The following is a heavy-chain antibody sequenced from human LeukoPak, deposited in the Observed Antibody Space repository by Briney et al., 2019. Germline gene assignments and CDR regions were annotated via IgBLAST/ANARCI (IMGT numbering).Heavy chain of an antibody. V-gene: IGHV5-51*01. CDR3: ARQRWLAAEAFDM. J-gene: IGHJ3*02. Sequence: GQSLTIDCKGSGYSFTSYWIGWVRQMPGKGLEWMGIIYPGDSDTRYSPSFQGQVTISADKSISTAYLQWSSLKASDSAMYYCARQRWLAAEAFDMWGQGNMVTVSS. CDR1: GYSFTSYW. D-gene: IGHD6-19*01. CDR2: IYPGDSDT.